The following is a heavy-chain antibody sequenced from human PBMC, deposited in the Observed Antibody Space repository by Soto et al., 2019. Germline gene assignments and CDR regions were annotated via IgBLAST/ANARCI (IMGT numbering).Heavy chain of an antibody. CDR1: GYSFTTSG. V-gene: IGHV1-18*01. D-gene: IGHD4-17*01. CDR2: ISTYNGTT. Sequence: HVQLVQSGAEVKKPGASVKVSCKASGYSFTTSGISWLRQAPGQGLEWMGWISTYNGTTNYRQNLKGRVTMTTDTSTRTAYMEWRSLRSDDTTVYYCARDFDYGDYRCFDYWGHGTLVTVSS. J-gene: IGHJ4*01. CDR3: ARDFDYGDYRCFDY.